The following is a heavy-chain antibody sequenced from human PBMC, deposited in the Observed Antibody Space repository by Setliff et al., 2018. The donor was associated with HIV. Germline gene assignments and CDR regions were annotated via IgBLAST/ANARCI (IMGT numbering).Heavy chain of an antibody. V-gene: IGHV4-61*02. CDR2: IYTSGST. D-gene: IGHD6-13*01. CDR3: ARGRGSSSSWPIDY. Sequence: SETLSLTCTVSGGSISSGSYYWSWIRQPAGKGLEGIGRIYTSGSTNYNPSLKSRVTISVDTSKNQFSLKLSSVTAADTAVYFCARGRGSSSSWPIDYWGQGTLVTVSS. CDR1: GGSISSGSYY. J-gene: IGHJ4*02.